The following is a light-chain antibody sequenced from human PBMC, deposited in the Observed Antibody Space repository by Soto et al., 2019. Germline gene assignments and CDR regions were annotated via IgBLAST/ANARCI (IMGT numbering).Light chain of an antibody. CDR1: RSLSSSY. V-gene: IGKV3-20*01. CDR2: GAS. CDR3: QQQGT. Sequence: EIVLTQSPGTLSLSPGERATLSCRASRSLSSSYVVWYQQKPGQAPRLLIYGASRRATGIPDRFSGSGSATEYTLTISRLEPEDFAVYYCQQQGTLGQGTRLEIK. J-gene: IGKJ2*01.